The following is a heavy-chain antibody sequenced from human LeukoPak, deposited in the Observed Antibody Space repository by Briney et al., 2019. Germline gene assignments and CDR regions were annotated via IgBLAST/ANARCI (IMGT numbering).Heavy chain of an antibody. Sequence: PGGSLRLSCAVTGFTFSSYVMSWVRQAPGKGLEWVSSISGSGGSTYYADSVKGRFTISRDNSKNTLYLQMNSLRAEDTAVYYCAKARGPTFSRVDYWGQGTLVTVSS. CDR3: AKARGPTFSRVDY. CDR1: GFTFSSYV. CDR2: ISGSGGST. V-gene: IGHV3-23*01. J-gene: IGHJ4*02.